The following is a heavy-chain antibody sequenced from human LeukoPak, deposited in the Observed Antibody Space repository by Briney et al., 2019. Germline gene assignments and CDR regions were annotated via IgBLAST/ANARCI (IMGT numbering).Heavy chain of an antibody. CDR2: IYHSGST. J-gene: IGHJ4*02. CDR1: GGSISSRNW. Sequence: PSETLSLTCAVSGGSISSRNWWSWVRQPPGKGLEWIGEIYHSGSTNYNPSLKSRVTISIDKSKNQFSLEVTSVTAADTAMYYCARDLAVAGTNYFDYWGQGALVTVSS. V-gene: IGHV4-4*02. D-gene: IGHD6-19*01. CDR3: ARDLAVAGTNYFDY.